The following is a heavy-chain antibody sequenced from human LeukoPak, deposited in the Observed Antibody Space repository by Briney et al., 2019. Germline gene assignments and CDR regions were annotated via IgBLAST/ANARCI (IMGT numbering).Heavy chain of an antibody. V-gene: IGHV3-23*01. D-gene: IGHD6-19*01. J-gene: IGHJ4*02. CDR1: GFTFGSYA. CDR2: ISGSGGST. CDR3: AKAAKYSGDPTDY. Sequence: GGSLRLSCAASGFTFGSYAMSWVRQAPGKGLEWVSAISGSGGSTYYADSVKGRFTISRDNSKNTLYLQMNSLRADDTAVYYCAKAAKYSGDPTDYWGQGTLVTVSS.